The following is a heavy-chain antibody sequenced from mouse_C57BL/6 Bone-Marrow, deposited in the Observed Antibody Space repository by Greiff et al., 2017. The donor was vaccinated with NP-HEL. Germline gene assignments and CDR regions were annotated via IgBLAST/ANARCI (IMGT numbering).Heavy chain of an antibody. CDR2: IDPSDSYT. CDR1: GYTFTSYW. CDR3: ARRSFAY. V-gene: IGHV1-59*01. J-gene: IGHJ3*01. Sequence: QVQLQQPGAELVRPGPSVKLSCKASGYTFTSYWMHWVKQRPGQGLEWIGVIDPSDSYTNYNQKFKGKATVTVDTSSSTAYMQLSSLTSEDSAVYYCARRSFAYWGQGTLVTVSA.